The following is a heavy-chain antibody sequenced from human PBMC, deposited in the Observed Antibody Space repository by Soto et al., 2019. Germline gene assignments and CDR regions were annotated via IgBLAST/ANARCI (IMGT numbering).Heavy chain of an antibody. V-gene: IGHV4-30-2*01. Sequence: SETLSLTSAVSGCSISSGVYSWSWIRLPPGKGLEWIGYIYHSGSTYYNPSLKSRVTISVDRSKNQFSLKLSSVTAADTAVYYCARVTPYYYDSSGYYSYAFDIWGQGTMVTVSS. J-gene: IGHJ3*02. CDR1: GCSISSGVYS. CDR2: IYHSGST. CDR3: ARVTPYYYDSSGYYSYAFDI. D-gene: IGHD3-22*01.